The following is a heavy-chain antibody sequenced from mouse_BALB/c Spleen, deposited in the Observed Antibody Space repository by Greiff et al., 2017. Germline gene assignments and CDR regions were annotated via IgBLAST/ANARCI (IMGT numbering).Heavy chain of an antibody. CDR1: GYTFTSYY. J-gene: IGHJ3*01. Sequence: VQLQQSGPELVKPGASVRISCTASGYTFTSYYIHWVKQRPGQGLEWIGWIYPGNVNTKYNEKFKGKATLTADKSSSTAYMQLSSLTSEDSAVYVCAREERGSWFAYWGQGTLVTVSA. CDR2: IYPGNVNT. CDR3: AREERGSWFAY. D-gene: IGHD3-1*01. V-gene: IGHV1S56*01.